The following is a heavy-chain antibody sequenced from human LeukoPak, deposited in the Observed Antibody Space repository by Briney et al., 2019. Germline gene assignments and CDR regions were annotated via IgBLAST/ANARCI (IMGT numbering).Heavy chain of an antibody. CDR1: GFTFSSYW. Sequence: GGSLRLSCAASGFTFSSYWTHWVRQAPGKGLVWVSRINSDGSSTSYADPVKGRFTISRDNAKNTLYLQMNSLRAEDTAVYYCARGSQYSGYFDYWGQGTLVTVSS. V-gene: IGHV3-74*01. D-gene: IGHD3-10*01. CDR3: ARGSQYSGYFDY. J-gene: IGHJ4*02. CDR2: INSDGSST.